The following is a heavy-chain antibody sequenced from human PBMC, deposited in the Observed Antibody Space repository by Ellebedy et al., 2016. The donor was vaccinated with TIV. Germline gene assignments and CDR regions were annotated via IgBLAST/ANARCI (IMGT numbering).Heavy chain of an antibody. CDR3: ARVRYSSSWKIRHDAFDI. Sequence: SETLSLXCTVSGGSISSYYWSWIRQPPGKGLEWIGYIYYSGSTNYNPSLKSRVTISVDTSKNQFSLKLSSVTAADTAVYYCARVRYSSSWKIRHDAFDIWGQGTMVTVSS. CDR2: IYYSGST. CDR1: GGSISSYY. V-gene: IGHV4-59*01. D-gene: IGHD6-13*01. J-gene: IGHJ3*02.